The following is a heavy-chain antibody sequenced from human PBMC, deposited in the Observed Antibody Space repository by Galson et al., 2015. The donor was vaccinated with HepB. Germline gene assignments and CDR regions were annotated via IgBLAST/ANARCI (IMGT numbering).Heavy chain of an antibody. CDR1: GFTFSSYS. CDR2: ISYDGSNK. J-gene: IGHJ4*02. D-gene: IGHD2-2*02. CDR3: ASLYGPFDY. V-gene: IGHV3-30-3*01. Sequence: SLRLSCAASGFTFSSYSMHWVRQAPGKGLEWVAVISYDGSNKYYADSVKGRFTISRDNAKNSLYLQMNSLRAEDTAVYYCASLYGPFDYWGQGTLVTVSS.